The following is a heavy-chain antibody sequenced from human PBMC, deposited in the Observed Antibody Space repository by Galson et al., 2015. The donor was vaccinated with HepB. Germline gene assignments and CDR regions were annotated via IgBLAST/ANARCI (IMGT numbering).Heavy chain of an antibody. CDR2: IYYTGST. V-gene: IGHV4-39*01. CDR1: GGSISSGSYF. J-gene: IGHJ4*02. CDR3: ARWVGRLDSTWGKYYFDY. Sequence: SETLSLTCTVSGGSISSGSYFWGWIRQPPGRGLEWIGSIYYTGSTYYNPSLKSRVTISADTSKNQFSLKLSSMTAADTAVYYCARWVGRLDSTWGKYYFDYWGQGTLVIVSS. D-gene: IGHD6-13*01.